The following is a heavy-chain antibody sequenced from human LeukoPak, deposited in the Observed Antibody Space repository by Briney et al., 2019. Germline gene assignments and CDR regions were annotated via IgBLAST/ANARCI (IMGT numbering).Heavy chain of an antibody. D-gene: IGHD4-11*01. CDR1: GYTFTGYH. Sequence: GASVKVSCKASGYTFTGYHMHWVRQAPGQGLEWMGWINPNSGGTNYAQRFQGRVTMTRDTSISTAYMELSRLRSDDTAVYYCSRSPHYSNHYYYYMDVWGKGTTVTVSS. CDR2: INPNSGGT. CDR3: SRSPHYSNHYYYYMDV. V-gene: IGHV1-2*02. J-gene: IGHJ6*03.